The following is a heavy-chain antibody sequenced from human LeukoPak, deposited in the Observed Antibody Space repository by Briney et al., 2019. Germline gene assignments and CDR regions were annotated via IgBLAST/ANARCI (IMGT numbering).Heavy chain of an antibody. CDR3: ATLGYCSSTSCYGPRKYYYYYYYMDV. CDR1: GYTFTGYY. D-gene: IGHD2-2*01. J-gene: IGHJ6*03. CDR2: INPNSGGT. Sequence: GASVKVSCKASGYTFTGYYMHWVRQAPGQGLEWMGWINPNSGGTNYAQKFQGRVTMTRDTSISTAYMELSRLRSDDTAVYYCATLGYCSSTSCYGPRKYYYYYYYMDVWGKGTTVTVSS. V-gene: IGHV1-2*02.